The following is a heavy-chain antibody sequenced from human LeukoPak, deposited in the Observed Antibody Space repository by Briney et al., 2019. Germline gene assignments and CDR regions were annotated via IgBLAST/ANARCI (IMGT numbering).Heavy chain of an antibody. CDR3: AREQGIVGTTSYGMDV. J-gene: IGHJ6*02. CDR1: GGSISSYY. Sequence: PSETLSLTCTVSGGSISSYYWSWIRQPPGKGLEWIGYTYYSGSTNYNPSLKSRVTISVDTSKNQFSLKLSSVTAADTAVYYCAREQGIVGTTSYGMDVWGQGTTVTVSS. D-gene: IGHD1-26*01. CDR2: TYYSGST. V-gene: IGHV4-59*01.